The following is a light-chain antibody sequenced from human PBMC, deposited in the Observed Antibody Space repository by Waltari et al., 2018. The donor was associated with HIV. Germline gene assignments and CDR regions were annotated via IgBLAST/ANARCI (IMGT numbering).Light chain of an antibody. CDR2: RNN. J-gene: IGLJ2*01. V-gene: IGLV1-47*01. CDR3: AAWTDSLSGVV. CDR1: SSNIGSYY. Sequence: QSVLTQPPSASGTPGQRVTISCSGSSSNIGSYYVYWYQQLPGTAPKLLIYRNNQRPSGVPDRFSGSKSGTSASLAISVLRSEDEADYYCAAWTDSLSGVVFGGGTKLSVL.